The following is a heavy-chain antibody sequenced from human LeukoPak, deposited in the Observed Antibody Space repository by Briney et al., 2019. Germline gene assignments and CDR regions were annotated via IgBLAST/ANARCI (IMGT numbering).Heavy chain of an antibody. Sequence: GASVKVSCKASGGTFSSYAISWVRQAPGQGLEWMGGIIPIFGTANYAQKFQGRVTITADKSTGTAYMELSSLRSEDPAVYYCARDRGRGGDDYGDYGYFDYWGQGTLVTVSS. D-gene: IGHD4-17*01. CDR3: ARDRGRGGDDYGDYGYFDY. V-gene: IGHV1-69*06. J-gene: IGHJ4*02. CDR2: IIPIFGTA. CDR1: GGTFSSYA.